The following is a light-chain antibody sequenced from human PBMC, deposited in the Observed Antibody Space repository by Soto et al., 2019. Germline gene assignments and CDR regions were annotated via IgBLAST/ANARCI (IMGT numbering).Light chain of an antibody. J-gene: IGKJ2*01. Sequence: EIVLTQSPGTLSLSPGERATLSCRASQTVSSNYLAWFQQQPGQAPRLLIFGASSRATGIPDRFSGSGSRTDFTLTISRLEPEDVAVYYCQQYGNSPYTFGLGTKLEIK. CDR3: QQYGNSPYT. CDR2: GAS. V-gene: IGKV3-20*01. CDR1: QTVSSNY.